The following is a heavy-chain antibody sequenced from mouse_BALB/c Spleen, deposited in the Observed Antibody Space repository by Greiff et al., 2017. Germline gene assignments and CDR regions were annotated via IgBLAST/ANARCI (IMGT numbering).Heavy chain of an antibody. CDR3: ARHGNYG. CDR1: GFTFSSYA. Sequence: EVQGVESGGGLVKPGGSLKLSCAASGFTFSSYAMSWVRQTPEKRLEWVATISSGGSYTYYPDSVKGRFTISRDNAKNTLYLQMSSLRSEDTAMYYCARHGNYGWGQGTLVTVSA. J-gene: IGHJ3*02. D-gene: IGHD2-1*01. CDR2: ISSGGSYT. V-gene: IGHV5-9-3*01.